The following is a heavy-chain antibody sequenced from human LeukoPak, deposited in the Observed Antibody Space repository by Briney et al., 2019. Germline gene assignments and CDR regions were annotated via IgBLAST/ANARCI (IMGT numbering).Heavy chain of an antibody. Sequence: GGSLRLSCAASGFTFSSYAMSWVRQAPGKGLYWVSAIIGSGGSTYYADPVKGRFTISRDNSKNTQYLQMNSLRAEDTAVYYCASPHAVAGEWYFDYWGQGTLVTVSS. CDR1: GFTFSSYA. V-gene: IGHV3-23*01. D-gene: IGHD3-10*01. CDR2: IIGSGGST. CDR3: ASPHAVAGEWYFDY. J-gene: IGHJ4*02.